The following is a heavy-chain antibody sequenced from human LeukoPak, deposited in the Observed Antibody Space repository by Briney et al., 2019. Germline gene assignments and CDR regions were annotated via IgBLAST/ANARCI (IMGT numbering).Heavy chain of an antibody. V-gene: IGHV3-30*04. CDR3: ARGADGVSSNSRGWFDP. J-gene: IGHJ5*02. CDR2: MSYDGNNK. CDR1: GFTFSSFA. Sequence: GRSLRLSCAASGFTFSSFAMHWVRQAPGKGLECVAIMSYDGNNKYYADSVKGRFTISRDNAKKSLYLQMNSLRAEDTAVYYCARGADGVSSNSRGWFDPWGQGTLVTVSS. D-gene: IGHD2-15*01.